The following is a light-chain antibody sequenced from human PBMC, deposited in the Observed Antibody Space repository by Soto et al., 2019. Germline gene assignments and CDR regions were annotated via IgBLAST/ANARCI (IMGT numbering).Light chain of an antibody. CDR2: EVT. J-gene: IGLJ1*01. Sequence: QSALTQPASVSGSPGQSITISCTGTSSDVGGYNYVSWYQQHPGKAPKIIIYEVTNRPSGVSNRFSGSKSGNTASLTISGPQAEDDADYYCSSFTSRFTFNYIFGTGTKLTVL. V-gene: IGLV2-14*01. CDR1: SSDVGGYNY. CDR3: SSFTSRFTFNYI.